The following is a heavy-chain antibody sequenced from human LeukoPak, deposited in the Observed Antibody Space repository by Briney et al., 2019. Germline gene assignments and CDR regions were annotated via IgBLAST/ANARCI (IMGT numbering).Heavy chain of an antibody. V-gene: IGHV4-59*08. CDR2: IYYSGST. Sequence: SETLSLTCTVSGGSITSYYWSWIRQPPGKGLEWIGYIYYSGSTNYNPSLKSRVTISVGTSKNQFSLKLSSVTAADTAVYYCASLAVAGPFDYWGQGTLLTVSS. D-gene: IGHD6-19*01. CDR1: GGSITSYY. J-gene: IGHJ4*02. CDR3: ASLAVAGPFDY.